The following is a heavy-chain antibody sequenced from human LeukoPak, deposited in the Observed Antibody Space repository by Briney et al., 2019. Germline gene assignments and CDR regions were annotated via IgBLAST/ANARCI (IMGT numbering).Heavy chain of an antibody. V-gene: IGHV3-23*01. CDR3: VKGASQPDP. J-gene: IGHJ5*02. CDR2: IGGAGGAT. CDR1: GFTFSTYP. Sequence: PGGSLRLSCAASGFTFSTYPMTWVRQAPGKGLEWVSTIGGAGGATYYTDSVKGRFTISRDNSKNTLYLQMNSLRVEDTAVYYCVKGASQPDPWGQGTLVTVSS. D-gene: IGHD1-1*01.